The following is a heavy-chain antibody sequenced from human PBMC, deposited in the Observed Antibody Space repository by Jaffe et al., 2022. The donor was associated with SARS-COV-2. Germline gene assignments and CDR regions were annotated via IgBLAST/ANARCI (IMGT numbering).Heavy chain of an antibody. CDR2: IHYSAGT. J-gene: IGHJ6*02. D-gene: IGHD1-7*01. CDR3: ARDGDTGTRNYYYYYGMDV. CDR1: GGSFSSYY. Sequence: QVHLQESGPGLVKPSETLSLTCTVSGGSFSSYYWGWIRQPPGKGLEWIGYIHYSAGTNYNPSLKSRVTISVDTSKNQFSLNLSSVTAADTAVYYCARDGDTGTRNYYYYYGMDVWGQGTTVIVSS. V-gene: IGHV4-59*01.